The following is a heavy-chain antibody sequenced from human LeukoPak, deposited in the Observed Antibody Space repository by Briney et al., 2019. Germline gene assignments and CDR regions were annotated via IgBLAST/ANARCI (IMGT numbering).Heavy chain of an antibody. CDR3: VYGSKWDF. Sequence: ASVKVSCKASGYTFLGYYIHWVRQAPGQGFEWMGWINPQSGGTKYAQKLQGRVTMTRDTSISTAYMELSNLRSDDTAVYYCVYGSKWDFWGQGTLVTVSS. D-gene: IGHD1-26*01. V-gene: IGHV1-2*02. J-gene: IGHJ4*02. CDR1: GYTFLGYY. CDR2: INPQSGGT.